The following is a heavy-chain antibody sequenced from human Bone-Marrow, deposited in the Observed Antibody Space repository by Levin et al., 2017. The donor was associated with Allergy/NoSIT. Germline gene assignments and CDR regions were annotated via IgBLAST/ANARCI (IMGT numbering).Heavy chain of an antibody. V-gene: IGHV3-23*01. CDR3: AKGVYGAGGLYYYGLDV. CDR2: IGGSGSST. CDR1: GFMFSSYP. D-gene: IGHD3-10*01. J-gene: IGHJ6*02. Sequence: GESLKISCAASGFMFSSYPMSWVRQAPGKGLEWVSTIGGSGSSTYSADSVKGRFSISRDNSKNTLYLQMNSLRAEDTAVYYCAKGVYGAGGLYYYGLDVWGQGTTVTVSS.